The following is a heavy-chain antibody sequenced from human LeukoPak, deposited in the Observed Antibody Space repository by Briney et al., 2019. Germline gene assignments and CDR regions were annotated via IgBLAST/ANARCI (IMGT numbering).Heavy chain of an antibody. CDR3: ARASTDYYGSGSYYYYYYYYGMDV. D-gene: IGHD3-10*01. V-gene: IGHV1-69*06. Sequence: SVNVSCKASGGTFSSYAISWVRQAPGQGLEWMGGVIPIFGTANYAQNFQGRVTITADKSTSTAYMELSSLRSEDTAVYYCARASTDYYGSGSYYYYYYYYGMDVWGKGTTVTVSS. CDR2: VIPIFGTA. CDR1: GGTFSSYA. J-gene: IGHJ6*04.